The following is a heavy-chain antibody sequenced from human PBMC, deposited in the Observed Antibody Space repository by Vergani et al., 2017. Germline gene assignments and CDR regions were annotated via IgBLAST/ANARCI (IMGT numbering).Heavy chain of an antibody. Sequence: EVQLLESGGGLVQPGGSLRLSCAASGFTFSSYAMSWVRQAPGKGLEWVSAISGSGGSTYYADSVKGRFTISRDNSKNTLYLQMNSLRAEDTAVYYCAKYASIVGATSGWPDAFDIWGQGTMVTVSS. D-gene: IGHD1-26*01. CDR2: ISGSGGST. CDR3: AKYASIVGATSGWPDAFDI. J-gene: IGHJ3*02. CDR1: GFTFSSYA. V-gene: IGHV3-23*01.